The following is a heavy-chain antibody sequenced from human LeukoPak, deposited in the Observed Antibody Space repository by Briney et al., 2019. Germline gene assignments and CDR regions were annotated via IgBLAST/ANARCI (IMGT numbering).Heavy chain of an antibody. V-gene: IGHV1-18*04. D-gene: IGHD6-19*01. CDR3: ARDSRYGYSSGWYSDY. CDR2: ISAYNGNT. CDR1: GYTFTSYG. Sequence: ASVKVSCKASGYTFTSYGISWVRQAPGQGLEWMGWISAYNGNTNYAQKLQGRVTMTTDTSTSTAYMELRSLRSDDTAAYYCARDSRYGYSSGWYSDYWGQGTLVTVSS. J-gene: IGHJ4*02.